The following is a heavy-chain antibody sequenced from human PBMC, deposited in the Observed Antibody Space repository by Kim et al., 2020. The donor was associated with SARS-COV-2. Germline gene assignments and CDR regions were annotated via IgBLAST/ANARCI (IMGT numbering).Heavy chain of an antibody. J-gene: IGHJ4*02. CDR2: ISWDGGST. Sequence: GGSLRLSCAASGFTFDDYAMHWVRQAPGKGLEWVSLISWDGGSTYYADSVKGRFTISRDNSKNSLYLQMNSLRAEDTALYYCAKEAKYSSSCFDYWGQGTLVTVSS. V-gene: IGHV3-43D*03. CDR3: AKEAKYSSSCFDY. CDR1: GFTFDDYA. D-gene: IGHD6-6*01.